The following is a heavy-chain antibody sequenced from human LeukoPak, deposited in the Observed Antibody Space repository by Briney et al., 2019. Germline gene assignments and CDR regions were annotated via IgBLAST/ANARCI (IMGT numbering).Heavy chain of an antibody. Sequence: GGSLRLSCAASGFTFSSYAMSWVRQAPGKGLEWVSAISGSGGSTYYADSVKGRFTISRDNSKNTLYLQMNSLRAEDTAVYYCARDKYDYYDSSSYSTPFAYWGQGTLVTVSS. CDR2: ISGSGGST. CDR3: ARDKYDYYDSSSYSTPFAY. D-gene: IGHD3-22*01. J-gene: IGHJ4*02. V-gene: IGHV3-23*01. CDR1: GFTFSSYA.